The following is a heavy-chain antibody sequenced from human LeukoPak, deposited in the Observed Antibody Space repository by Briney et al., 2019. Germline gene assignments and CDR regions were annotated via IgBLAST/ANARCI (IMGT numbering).Heavy chain of an antibody. CDR2: IIPIFGTA. CDR1: GGTFSSYA. V-gene: IGHV1-69*05. J-gene: IGHJ4*02. D-gene: IGHD1-26*01. Sequence: GASVEVSCKASGGTFSSYAISWVRQAPGQGLEWMGGIIPIFGTANYAQKFQGRVTITTDESTSTAYMELSSLRSEDTAVYYCARTNSGSYSGSLVYWGQGTLVTVSS. CDR3: ARTNSGSYSGSLVY.